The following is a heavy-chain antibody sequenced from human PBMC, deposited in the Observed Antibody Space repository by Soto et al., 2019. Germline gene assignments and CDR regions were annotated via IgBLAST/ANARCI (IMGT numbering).Heavy chain of an antibody. CDR1: GFTFSSYS. CDR2: IGPFGRTI. V-gene: IGHV3-48*02. J-gene: IGHJ2*01. Sequence: EVQLVESGGGLVKRGGSLRLSCAASGFTFSSYSMDWVRQAPGKGLEWVSYIGPFGRTIYYAGSVKGRFTISRDNAKNSLYLQMNSLRDEDTAVYYCARDIGPHWDFDLWGRGTLVTVSS. CDR3: ARDIGPHWDFDL. D-gene: IGHD2-15*01.